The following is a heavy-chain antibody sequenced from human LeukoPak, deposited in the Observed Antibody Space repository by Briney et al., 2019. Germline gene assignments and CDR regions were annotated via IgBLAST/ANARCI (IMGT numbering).Heavy chain of an antibody. CDR3: ARAAIWFGELSDAFDT. CDR1: GFTFSSYD. Sequence: GGSLRLSCAASGFTFSSYDMHWVRQATGKGLEWVSAIGTAGDTYYPGSVKGRFTISRENAKNSLYLQMNSLRAGDTAVYYCARAAIWFGELSDAFDTWGQGTMVTVSS. J-gene: IGHJ3*02. CDR2: IGTAGDT. V-gene: IGHV3-13*01. D-gene: IGHD3-10*01.